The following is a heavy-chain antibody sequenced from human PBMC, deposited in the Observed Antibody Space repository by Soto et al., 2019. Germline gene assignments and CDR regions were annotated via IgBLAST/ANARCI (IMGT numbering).Heavy chain of an antibody. J-gene: IGHJ4*02. CDR2: ITPFNGDV. CDR3: ASGGAGSGPFTWELPDH. D-gene: IGHD1-26*01. CDR1: GNTFTYRY. Sequence: QMQLVQSGAEVKKTGSSVTVSCKALGNTFTYRYLHWVRQAPGQALEWMGWITPFNGDVHYAQKSQERVTFTRDRSINTAYMRMSSLRSEDTAMYYCASGGAGSGPFTWELPDHWGQGTLVTVSS. V-gene: IGHV1-45*02.